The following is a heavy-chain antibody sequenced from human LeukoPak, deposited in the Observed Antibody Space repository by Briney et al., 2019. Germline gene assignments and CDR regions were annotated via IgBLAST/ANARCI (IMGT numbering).Heavy chain of an antibody. V-gene: IGHV3-23*01. Sequence: GGSLRLSCAASGFTFSSYAMTWVRRAPGKGLEWVSTTTEGGGSTYYADSVMGRFSISRDNSRNTVHLQMSSLRAEDTAAYYCAKDGGRWAFDIWGQGTMVTVSS. CDR3: AKDGGRWAFDI. CDR2: TTEGGGST. J-gene: IGHJ3*02. D-gene: IGHD3-10*01. CDR1: GFTFSSYA.